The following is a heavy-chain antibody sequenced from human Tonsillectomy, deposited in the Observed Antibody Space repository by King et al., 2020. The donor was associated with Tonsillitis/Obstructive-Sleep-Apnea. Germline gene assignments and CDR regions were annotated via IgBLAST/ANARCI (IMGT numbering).Heavy chain of an antibody. D-gene: IGHD2-2*01. J-gene: IGHJ4*02. CDR3: ARRARYCSTTSCPDPFDY. Sequence: VQLVESAAEVKKPGESLTISCTGSGYSFTSYWIGWVRQMPGKGLEWMGIIYPGDSHTRYSPSFQGQVTISADKSISTAYLQWSSLKASDTAMYYCARRARYCSTTSCPDPFDYWGQGTLVTVSS. CDR2: IYPGDSHT. V-gene: IGHV5-51*01. CDR1: GYSFTSYW.